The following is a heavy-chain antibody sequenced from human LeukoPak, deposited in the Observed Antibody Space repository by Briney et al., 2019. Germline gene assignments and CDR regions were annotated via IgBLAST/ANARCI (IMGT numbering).Heavy chain of an antibody. Sequence: SETLSLTCTVSGGSISSYYWSWIRQPAGKGLEWIGRIYTSGSTNYNPSLKSRVTMSVDTSKNQFSLKLSSVTAADTAVYYCASDYGSGSLDAFDIWGQGTMVTVSS. V-gene: IGHV4-4*07. CDR1: GGSISSYY. CDR2: IYTSGST. D-gene: IGHD3-10*01. CDR3: ASDYGSGSLDAFDI. J-gene: IGHJ3*02.